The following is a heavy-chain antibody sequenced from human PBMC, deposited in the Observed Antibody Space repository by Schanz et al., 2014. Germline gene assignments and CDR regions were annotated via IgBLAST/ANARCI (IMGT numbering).Heavy chain of an antibody. CDR3: ALREKPYGPFAS. V-gene: IGHV4-30-4*08. CDR1: GASISSANHY. J-gene: IGHJ4*02. Sequence: QVQLQESGPGLVKASQTLSLTCSVSGASISSANHYWAWVRQPPGKGLEWIAEINHGGSTNYNPSLKSRVTISVARSKNQFSLRLDSVTAADTAVYYCALREKPYGPFASWGQGALVTVSS. CDR2: INHGGST. D-gene: IGHD3-10*01.